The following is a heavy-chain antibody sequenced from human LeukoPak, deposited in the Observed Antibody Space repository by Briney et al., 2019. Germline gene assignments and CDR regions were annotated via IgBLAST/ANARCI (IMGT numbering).Heavy chain of an antibody. V-gene: IGHV4-61*02. J-gene: IGHJ4*02. Sequence: PSQTLSLTCTVSGGSISSDSYYWSWIRQPAGKGLEWIGRIYTSGSTKYNPSLKSRVTMSVDTSKNQFSLKLSSVTAADTAVYYCARDVVAAAGTWDYWGQGTLVTVSS. D-gene: IGHD6-13*01. CDR3: ARDVVAAAGTWDY. CDR1: GGSISSDSYY. CDR2: IYTSGST.